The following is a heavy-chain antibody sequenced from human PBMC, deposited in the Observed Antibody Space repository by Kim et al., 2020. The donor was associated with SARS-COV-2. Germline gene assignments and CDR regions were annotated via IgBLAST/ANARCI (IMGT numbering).Heavy chain of an antibody. CDR1: GGSVSSSSYY. Sequence: SETLSLTCTVSGGSVSSSSYYWTWIRQPPGKGLEWIGCVYYTGNTNYNPSLMSRVTISIDTSKNQFSLRLNSVTAADTAIYYCARRMGIPGQPNWFDPWGQGTLVTVSS. D-gene: IGHD7-27*01. V-gene: IGHV4-61*01. J-gene: IGHJ5*02. CDR3: ARRMGIPGQPNWFDP. CDR2: VYYTGNT.